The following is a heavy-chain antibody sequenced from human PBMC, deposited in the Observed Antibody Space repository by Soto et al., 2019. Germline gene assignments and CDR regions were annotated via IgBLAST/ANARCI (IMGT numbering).Heavy chain of an antibody. CDR3: ARDSGIPGRYWYFDV. Sequence: QVQLVQSGAEVKKPGASVRVSCKTYGYKFSDYFLHWVRQAPGQGHEWMGFVNPKRGGTEYAQKFQGRVTMTRDTSTATVYMDLTWLTSDDTAFYYCARDSGIPGRYWYFDVCGRGTLVTVSS. V-gene: IGHV1-2*02. J-gene: IGHJ2*01. CDR1: GYKFSDYF. CDR2: VNPKRGGT. D-gene: IGHD3-10*01.